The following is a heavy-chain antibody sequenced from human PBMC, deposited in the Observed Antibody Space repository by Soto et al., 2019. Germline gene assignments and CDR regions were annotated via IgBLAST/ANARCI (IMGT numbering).Heavy chain of an antibody. CDR3: TTDRFASPVDS. V-gene: IGHV3-15*01. CDR1: GFSFTNAW. D-gene: IGHD3-10*01. Sequence: EVRLVESGGGLVKPGESLRLSCAASGFSFTNAWMSWVRQAPGQGLEWVGRIKSKTDGGTKDYAAPVQGRFTISRDDSKNTLYLQMTSMKTEETAVYYCTTDRFASPVDSWGQGTLVTVSS. CDR2: IKSKTDGGTK. J-gene: IGHJ4*02.